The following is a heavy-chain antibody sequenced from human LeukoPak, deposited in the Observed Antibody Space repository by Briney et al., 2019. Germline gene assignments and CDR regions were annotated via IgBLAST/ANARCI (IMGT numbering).Heavy chain of an antibody. J-gene: IGHJ4*02. CDR3: ARHRNYYDSSVDY. D-gene: IGHD3-22*01. CDR1: GGSFSGYY. Sequence: PSETLSLTCAVYGGSFSGYYWSWIRQPPGKGLEWIGEINHSGSTNYNPSLKSRVTISVDTSKNQFSLKLSSVTAADTAVYYCARHRNYYDSSVDYWGQGTLVTVSS. CDR2: INHSGST. V-gene: IGHV4-34*01.